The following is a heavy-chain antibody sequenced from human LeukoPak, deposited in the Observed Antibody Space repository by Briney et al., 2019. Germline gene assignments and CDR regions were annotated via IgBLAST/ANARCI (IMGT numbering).Heavy chain of an antibody. CDR2: LNPNTGVT. J-gene: IGHJ6*02. CDR3: ARRQRAADGCGIDV. D-gene: IGHD6-13*01. V-gene: IGHV1-2*02. CDR1: GYIFTDYY. Sequence: GASVKVSCKASGYIFTDYYIHWVRQAPGQGLEWMGWLNPNTGVTKYAEKFQGRVTMTRETSITTAYMEVTRLRSDDTAVYYCARRQRAADGCGIDVLGLGTTVTVSS.